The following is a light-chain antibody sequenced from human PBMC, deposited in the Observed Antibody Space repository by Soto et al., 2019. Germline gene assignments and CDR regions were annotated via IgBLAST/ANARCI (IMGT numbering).Light chain of an antibody. CDR3: HYYGFGRDA. CDR1: QSVGSNY. CDR2: GAS. Sequence: EIVLTQSPGTLSLSPGEGATLSCRASQSVGSNYIAWYQQKLGQAPSLLIYGASSRATDIPDRFSGSGSGTDFTLTISRLEPEDFAMYFCHYYGFGRDAFGQGTKVDI. V-gene: IGKV3-20*01. J-gene: IGKJ2*01.